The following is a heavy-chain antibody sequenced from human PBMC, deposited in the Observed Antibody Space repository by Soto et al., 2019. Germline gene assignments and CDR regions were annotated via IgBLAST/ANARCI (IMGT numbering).Heavy chain of an antibody. Sequence: QVQLVQSGAEVKKPGSSVKVSCKASGGTFSTYAISWVRQAPGQGLEWMGGIIPIFGTADYAQKFQGRVTIPADESTTTAYMEQISLRSEDTAVYYCARDRPRENYGGNYYYHMDVWGRGTTVTVSS. CDR2: IIPIFGTA. V-gene: IGHV1-69*12. D-gene: IGHD4-17*01. CDR1: GGTFSTYA. J-gene: IGHJ6*03. CDR3: ARDRPRENYGGNYYYHMDV.